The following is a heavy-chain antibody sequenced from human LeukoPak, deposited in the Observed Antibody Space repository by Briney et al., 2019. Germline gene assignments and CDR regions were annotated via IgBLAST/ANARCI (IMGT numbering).Heavy chain of an antibody. D-gene: IGHD1-26*01. J-gene: IGHJ5*02. Sequence: ASVKVSCKASGYSFTGYYLDWVRQAPGQGLEWMGLINPTGGSTGYAQKFQGRVTMTRDMSTSTDYMELSSLRSEDTAIYYCARDNSVGDNAWWFDPWGQGTLVTVSS. CDR3: ARDNSVGDNAWWFDP. V-gene: IGHV1-46*01. CDR1: GYSFTGYY. CDR2: INPTGGST.